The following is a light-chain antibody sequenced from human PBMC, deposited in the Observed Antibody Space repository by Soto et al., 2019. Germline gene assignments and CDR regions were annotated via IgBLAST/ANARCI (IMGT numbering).Light chain of an antibody. V-gene: IGLV6-57*04. J-gene: IGLJ2*01. CDR2: DDN. CDR1: SGSIATNY. CDR3: QSYVNFNRV. Sequence: NFMLTQPHSVSESPGKTVTISCSRSSGSIATNYVQWYQQRPGSAPTTVIYDDNQRPSGVPDRFSRSIDSSSNSASLTISGLKTEDEADYYCQSYVNFNRVFGGGTKLTVL.